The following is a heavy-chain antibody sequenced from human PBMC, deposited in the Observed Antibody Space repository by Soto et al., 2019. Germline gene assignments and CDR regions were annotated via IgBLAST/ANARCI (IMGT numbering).Heavy chain of an antibody. Sequence: GGSLRLSCAASGFTFSSYAMSWVRQAPGKGLEWVSAISGSGGSTYYADSVKGRFTISRDNSKNTLYLQMNSLRAEDTAVHYCAKDPYSGGYVDPFDYWGQGNLVTVSS. CDR3: AKDPYSGGYVDPFDY. CDR2: ISGSGGST. V-gene: IGHV3-23*01. D-gene: IGHD5-12*01. CDR1: GFTFSSYA. J-gene: IGHJ4*02.